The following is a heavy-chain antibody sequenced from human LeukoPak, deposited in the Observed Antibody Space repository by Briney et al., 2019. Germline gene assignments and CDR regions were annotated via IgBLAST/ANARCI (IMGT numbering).Heavy chain of an antibody. CDR3: ARGDQFLYYYDSNPFDY. CDR1: GYTFSNYG. V-gene: IGHV1-18*01. D-gene: IGHD3-22*01. CDR2: ISGYNGNT. J-gene: IGHJ4*02. Sequence: ASVKVSCKASGYTFSNYGITWVRQAPGQGLEWMGWISGYNGNTNYAQKLQGRVTITTDESTSTAYMELSSLRSEDTAVYYCARGDQFLYYYDSNPFDYWGQGTLVTVSS.